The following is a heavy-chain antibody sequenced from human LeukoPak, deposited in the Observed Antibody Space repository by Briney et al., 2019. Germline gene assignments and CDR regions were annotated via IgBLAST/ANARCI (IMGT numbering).Heavy chain of an antibody. CDR1: GFTFSSYA. J-gene: IGHJ4*02. Sequence: PGGSLRLSCAASGFTFSSYAMSWARQAPGKGLEWVSAISGSGGSTYYADSVKGRFTISRDSSKNTLYLQMNSLRAEDTAVYYCANSPLGWAGVFDYWGQGTLVTVSS. CDR2: ISGSGGST. CDR3: ANSPLGWAGVFDY. V-gene: IGHV3-23*01. D-gene: IGHD2-15*01.